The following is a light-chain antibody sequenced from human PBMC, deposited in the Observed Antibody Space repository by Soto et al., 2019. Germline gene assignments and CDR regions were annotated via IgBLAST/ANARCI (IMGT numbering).Light chain of an antibody. CDR3: QQYGSPPLYT. J-gene: IGKJ2*01. CDR1: KSVSSTY. CDR2: GTS. Sequence: EIVLTQSPGTLSLSPGERATLYCRAGKSVSSTYLAWYQQKPGQSPRLLIYGTSNRATDIPDRFSGSGSGTDFTLSISRLEPEDFAVYYCQQYGSPPLYTFGQGTKVEIK. V-gene: IGKV3-20*01.